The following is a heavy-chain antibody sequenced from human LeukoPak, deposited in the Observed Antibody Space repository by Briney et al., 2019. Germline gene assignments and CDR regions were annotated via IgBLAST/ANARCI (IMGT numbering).Heavy chain of an antibody. D-gene: IGHD3-3*01. CDR3: ARDSITIFGVVIIRENWFDP. Sequence: KPSETLSFTCTVSGGSISSSSYYWGWIRQPPGKGLEWIGSIYYSGSTYYNPSLKSRVTISVDTSKNQFSLKLSSVTAADTAVYYCARDSITIFGVVIIRENWFDPWGQGTLVTVSS. V-gene: IGHV4-39*07. J-gene: IGHJ5*02. CDR1: GGSISSSSYY. CDR2: IYYSGST.